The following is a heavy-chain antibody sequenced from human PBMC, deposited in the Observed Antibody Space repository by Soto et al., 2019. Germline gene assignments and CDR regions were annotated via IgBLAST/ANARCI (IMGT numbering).Heavy chain of an antibody. CDR2: IIPIFGTA. D-gene: IGHD1-1*01. J-gene: IGHJ6*02. CDR1: GGTFSSYA. CDR3: ARNGRTGTLYYSGMDV. Sequence: SVKVSCKASGGTFSSYAISWVRQAPGQGLEWMGGIIPIFGTANYAQKFQGRVTITADESTSTAYMELSSLRSEDTAVYYCARNGRTGTLYYSGMDVWGQGTTVTVSS. V-gene: IGHV1-69*13.